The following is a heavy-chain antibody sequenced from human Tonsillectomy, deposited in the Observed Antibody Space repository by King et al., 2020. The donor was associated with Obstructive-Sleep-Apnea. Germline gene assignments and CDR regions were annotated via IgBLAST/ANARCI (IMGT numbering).Heavy chain of an antibody. CDR1: GFTFRTYA. D-gene: IGHD3-9*01. Sequence: VQLVESGGGLVQPGGSLRLSCAGSGFTFRTYAMSWVRQAPGKGLEWVSGISGSGGRTYYAGSVKGRFTISRDNSKNKLYLQMKSLRDEDTAVYYCAKDSMDYDTLTGPVDYWGQGTLVTVSS. CDR3: AKDSMDYDTLTGPVDY. J-gene: IGHJ4*02. CDR2: ISGSGGRT. V-gene: IGHV3-23*04.